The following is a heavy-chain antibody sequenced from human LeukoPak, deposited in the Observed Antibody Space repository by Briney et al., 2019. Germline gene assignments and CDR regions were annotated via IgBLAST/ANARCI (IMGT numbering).Heavy chain of an antibody. V-gene: IGHV1-69*13. Sequence: GASVTVSCTASGGTFSSYAISWVRQAPGQGLEWMGGIIPIFGTANYAQKFQGRVTITADESTSTAYMELSSLRSEDTAVYYCARDSHYGDYANYYYGMDVWGQGTTVTVSS. CDR1: GGTFSSYA. J-gene: IGHJ6*02. D-gene: IGHD4-17*01. CDR3: ARDSHYGDYANYYYGMDV. CDR2: IIPIFGTA.